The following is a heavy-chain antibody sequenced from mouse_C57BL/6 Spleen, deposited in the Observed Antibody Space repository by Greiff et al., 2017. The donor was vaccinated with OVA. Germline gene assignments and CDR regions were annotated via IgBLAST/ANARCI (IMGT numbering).Heavy chain of an antibody. Sequence: VMLVESGAELVKPGASVKISCKASGYAFSSYWMNWVKQRPGKGLEWIGQIYPGDGDTNYNGKFKGKATLTADKSSSTAYMQLSSLTSEDSAVYFCARGHYYGSSYYYYAMDYWGQGTSVTVSS. D-gene: IGHD1-1*01. CDR1: GYAFSSYW. J-gene: IGHJ4*01. V-gene: IGHV1-80*01. CDR2: IYPGDGDT. CDR3: ARGHYYGSSYYYYAMDY.